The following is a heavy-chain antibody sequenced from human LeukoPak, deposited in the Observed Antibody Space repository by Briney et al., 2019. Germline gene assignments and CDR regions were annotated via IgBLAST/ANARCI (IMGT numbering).Heavy chain of an antibody. CDR2: INHSGST. J-gene: IGHJ4*02. D-gene: IGHD4-23*01. CDR1: GGSFSGYY. Sequence: PSETLSLTCAVYGGSFSGYYWSWIRQPPGKGLEWIGEINHSGSTNYNPSLKSRVTISVDTSKNQFSLNLTSVTAADTAVYSCAGEIHEYGGNPPPYYFDYWGQGTLVTVSS. V-gene: IGHV4-34*01. CDR3: AGEIHEYGGNPPPYYFDY.